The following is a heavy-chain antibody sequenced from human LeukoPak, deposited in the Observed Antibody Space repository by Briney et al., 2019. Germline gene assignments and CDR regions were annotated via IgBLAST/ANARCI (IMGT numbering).Heavy chain of an antibody. CDR3: ATADWESFYFDS. CDR1: GGSVSRGGYY. V-gene: IGHV4-31*03. J-gene: IGHJ4*02. CDR2: TSYSEGT. D-gene: IGHD1-26*01. Sequence: SETLSLTCTVSGGSVSRGGYYWNWIRQHPGKGLEWIGFTSYSEGTYYNPSLMSRITISVDRPQNQFSLKMRDVTAADTAVYFCATADWESFYFDSWGQGVLVAVSS.